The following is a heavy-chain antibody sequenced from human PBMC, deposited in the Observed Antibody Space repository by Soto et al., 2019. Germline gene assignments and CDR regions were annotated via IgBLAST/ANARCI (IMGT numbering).Heavy chain of an antibody. J-gene: IGHJ4*02. V-gene: IGHV4-34*01. D-gene: IGHD6-13*01. CDR1: GGSFSGYY. CDR2: INHSGST. CDR3: ARGRGYSSSWFDY. Sequence: SLTCAVYGGSFSGYYWSWIRQPPGKGLEWIGEINHSGSTNYNPSLKSRVTISVDTSKNQFSLKLSSVTAADTAVYYCARGRGYSSSWFDYWGQGTLVTVSS.